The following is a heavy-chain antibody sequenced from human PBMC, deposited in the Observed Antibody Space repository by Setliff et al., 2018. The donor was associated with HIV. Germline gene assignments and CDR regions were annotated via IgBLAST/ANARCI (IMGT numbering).Heavy chain of an antibody. CDR2: IGQDGSEE. Sequence: GGSLRLSCAASRFDFNNYWMCWVRQAPGKGLEWVANIGQDGSEENYVDSVKGRFTISRDNAKNAMDLQMHSRRAEDTAIYYFARRLRPGHGVDVWGQGTTVTVSS. CDR3: ARRLRPGHGVDV. CDR1: RFDFNNYW. D-gene: IGHD5-18*01. V-gene: IGHV3-7*01. J-gene: IGHJ6*02.